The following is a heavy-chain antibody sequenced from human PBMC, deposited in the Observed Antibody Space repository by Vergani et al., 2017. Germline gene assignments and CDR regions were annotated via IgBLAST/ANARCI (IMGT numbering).Heavy chain of an antibody. Sequence: QVQLVQSGAEVKKPGASVTVSCKASGGTFSSYAISWVRQAPGQGLEWMGGIIPIFGTANYAQKFQGRVTITADESTSTAYMELSSLRSEDTAVYYCAGSTYDLWSGYYDPGYYYYMDVWGKGTTVTVSS. CDR1: GGTFSSYA. J-gene: IGHJ6*03. CDR3: AGSTYDLWSGYYDPGYYYYMDV. D-gene: IGHD3-3*01. CDR2: IIPIFGTA. V-gene: IGHV1-69*01.